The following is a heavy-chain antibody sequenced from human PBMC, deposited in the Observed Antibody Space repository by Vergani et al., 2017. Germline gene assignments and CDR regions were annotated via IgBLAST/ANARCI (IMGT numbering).Heavy chain of an antibody. V-gene: IGHV4-30-2*01. D-gene: IGHD2-2*01. CDR1: GGSISSGGYS. CDR3: ARDRGYCSSTGCYRSGYGMDV. CDR2: IYHSGST. J-gene: IGHJ6*02. Sequence: QLQLQESGSGLVKPSQTLSLTCAVSGGSISSGGYSWSWIRQPPGKGLEWIGYIYHSGSTYYNPSLKSRVTISVDRSKNQFSLKLSSVTAADTAVYYCARDRGYCSSTGCYRSGYGMDVWGQGTTVTVSS.